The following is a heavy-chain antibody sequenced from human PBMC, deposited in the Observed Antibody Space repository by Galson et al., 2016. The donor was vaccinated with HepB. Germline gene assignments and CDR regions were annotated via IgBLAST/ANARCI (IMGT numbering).Heavy chain of an antibody. V-gene: IGHV1-24*01. CDR2: FDPEDGKR. Sequence: SVKVSCKVSGYSLRELSIHWVRLAPGKGPEWMGNFDPEDGKRIYAQNFQGRVTMTEDTATDTAYMESRSLTSEDTAVYYCATSIERKSMIIVVIGGLDHWGQGTLVTVSS. D-gene: IGHD3-22*01. CDR3: ATSIERKSMIIVVIGGLDH. J-gene: IGHJ4*02. CDR1: GYSLRELS.